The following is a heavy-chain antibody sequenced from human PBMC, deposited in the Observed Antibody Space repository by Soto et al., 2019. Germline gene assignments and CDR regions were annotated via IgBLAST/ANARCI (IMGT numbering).Heavy chain of an antibody. J-gene: IGHJ3*02. Sequence: GASVKVSCKASGYTFTSYAMHWVRQAPGQRLEWMGWINAGNGNTKYSQKFQGRVTITRDTSASTAYMELSSLRSEDTAVYYCARVPTLLLLWFGEPPDAFDIWGQGTMVTVSS. CDR2: INAGNGNT. CDR3: ARVPTLLLLWFGEPPDAFDI. V-gene: IGHV1-3*01. D-gene: IGHD3-10*01. CDR1: GYTFTSYA.